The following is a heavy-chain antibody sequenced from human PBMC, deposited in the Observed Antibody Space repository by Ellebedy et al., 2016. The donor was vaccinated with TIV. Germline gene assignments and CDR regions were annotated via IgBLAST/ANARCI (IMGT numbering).Heavy chain of an antibody. Sequence: AASVKVSCKASVYTFTNYGISWVRQAPGQGLEWMGWINPNSGGTNYAQKFQGWVTMTRDTSISTAYMELSRLRSDDTAVYYCARDRGGVAYNWGQGTLVTVSS. CDR1: VYTFTNYG. J-gene: IGHJ4*02. CDR2: INPNSGGT. V-gene: IGHV1-2*04. CDR3: ARDRGGVAYN. D-gene: IGHD3-16*01.